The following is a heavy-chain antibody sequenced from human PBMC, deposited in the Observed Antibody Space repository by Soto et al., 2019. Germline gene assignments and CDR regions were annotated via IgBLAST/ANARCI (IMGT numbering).Heavy chain of an antibody. D-gene: IGHD5-18*01. CDR3: ARYSQHSYGPFDY. V-gene: IGHV4-39*01. J-gene: IGHJ4*02. Sequence: WETLSLTCTVSGGSISSISYYWGWIRQPPGKGLEWIGSIYYSGSTYYNPSLKSRATISVDSSNNQYSLKLSSVTAADTAVYYCARYSQHSYGPFDYWGEGTLVTVS. CDR2: IYYSGST. CDR1: GGSISSISYY.